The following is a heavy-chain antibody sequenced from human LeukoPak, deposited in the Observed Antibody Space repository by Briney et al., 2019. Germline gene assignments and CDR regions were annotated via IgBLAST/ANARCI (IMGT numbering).Heavy chain of an antibody. D-gene: IGHD3-16*02. CDR2: IYPGDSDT. V-gene: IGHV5-51*01. CDR1: GYSFTSYW. J-gene: IGHJ3*02. Sequence: GESLKISCKGSGYSFTSYWIGWVRQMPGKGLEWMGIIYPGDSDTRYSPSFQGQVTISADKSVSTAYLQWSSLKASDTAMYYCARPRFSVRDAFDIWGQGTMVTVSS. CDR3: ARPRFSVRDAFDI.